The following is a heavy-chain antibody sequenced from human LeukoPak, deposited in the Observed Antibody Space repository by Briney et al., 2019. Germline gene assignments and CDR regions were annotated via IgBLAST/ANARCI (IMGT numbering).Heavy chain of an antibody. J-gene: IGHJ4*02. CDR3: ARDSMGYCSGGSCYSRNLWYY. D-gene: IGHD2-15*01. CDR2: INPNSGGT. V-gene: IGHV1-2*02. Sequence: GASVKVSCKASGYTFTGYYMHWVRQAPGQGLEWMGWINPNSGGTNYAQKFQGRVTMTRDTSISTAYMELSRLRSDDTAVYYCARDSMGYCSGGSCYSRNLWYYWGQGTLVTVSS. CDR1: GYTFTGYY.